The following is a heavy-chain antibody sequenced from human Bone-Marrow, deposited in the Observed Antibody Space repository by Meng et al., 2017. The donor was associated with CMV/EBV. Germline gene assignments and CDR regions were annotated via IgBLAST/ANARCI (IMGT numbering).Heavy chain of an antibody. J-gene: IGHJ5*02. CDR1: GGSFSGYY. Sequence: GSLRLSCAVYGGSFSGYYWSWIRQPPGKGLEWIGEINHSGSTNYNPSLKSRVTISVDTSKNQFSLKLSSVTAADTAVYYCARCKSSWYGWFDPWGQGTLVTVSS. V-gene: IGHV4-34*01. D-gene: IGHD6-13*01. CDR3: ARCKSSWYGWFDP. CDR2: INHSGST.